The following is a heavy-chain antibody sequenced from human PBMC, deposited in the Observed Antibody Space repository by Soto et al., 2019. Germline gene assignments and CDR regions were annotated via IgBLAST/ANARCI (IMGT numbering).Heavy chain of an antibody. J-gene: IGHJ4*02. CDR1: GYIFTAYS. CDR3: AREASAVISLDY. D-gene: IGHD6-19*01. CDR2: FNPNSGDT. V-gene: IGHV1-2*02. Sequence: ASVKVSCKASGYIFTAYSMHWVRQAPGQGLEWVGWFNPNSGDTIYAQKFQGRVTLTGDTSTSTAYMELYGLTSDDTAAYYCAREASAVISLDYWGQGTLVTVSS.